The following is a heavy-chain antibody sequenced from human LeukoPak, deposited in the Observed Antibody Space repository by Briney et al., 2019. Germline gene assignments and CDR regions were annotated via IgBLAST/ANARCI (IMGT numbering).Heavy chain of an antibody. J-gene: IGHJ4*02. V-gene: IGHV3-7*01. CDR3: ASSITTPGGFDY. Sequence: GGSLRLSCTDSGFTFSNYWMGWVRQAPGKGLEWLANMKQDGSEKYYVDSVKGRFTISRDNSKNTLYLQMNSLRAEDTAVYYCASSITTPGGFDYWGQGTLVTVSS. CDR1: GFTFSNYW. CDR2: MKQDGSEK. D-gene: IGHD3-16*01.